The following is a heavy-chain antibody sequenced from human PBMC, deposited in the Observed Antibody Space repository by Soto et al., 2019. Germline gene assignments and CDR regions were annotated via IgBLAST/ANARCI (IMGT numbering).Heavy chain of an antibody. V-gene: IGHV3-48*02. CDR3: ARDAKGSSGDHFDY. CDR1: GFTFTSHS. CDR2: ISSSSSTI. J-gene: IGHJ4*02. Sequence: EVQLVESGGGLVQPGGSLRLSCAASGFTFTSHSMNWVRQAPGKGLGWVSYISSSSSTIYYAHSVKGRFTISRDNATTSLYLQMHSLRDEDTAVYYWARDAKGSSGDHFDYWGQGTLVTVSS. D-gene: IGHD1-1*01.